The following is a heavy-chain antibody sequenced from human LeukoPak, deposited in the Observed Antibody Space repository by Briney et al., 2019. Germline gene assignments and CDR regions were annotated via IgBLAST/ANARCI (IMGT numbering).Heavy chain of an antibody. CDR3: ARAEEIRYSSSWYWFDP. V-gene: IGHV4-59*12. CDR1: GGSISSYY. CDR2: IYYSGST. Sequence: SETLSLTCTVSGGSISSYYWSWIRQPPGKGLEWIGYIYYSGSTNYNPSLKSRVTISVDRSKNQFSLKLSSVTAADTAVYYCARAEEIRYSSSWYWFDPWGQGTLVTVSS. J-gene: IGHJ5*02. D-gene: IGHD6-13*01.